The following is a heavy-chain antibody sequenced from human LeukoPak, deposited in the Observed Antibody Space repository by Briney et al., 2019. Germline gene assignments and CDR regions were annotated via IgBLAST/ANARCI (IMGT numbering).Heavy chain of an antibody. CDR3: AKGYCSSTSCRNDYYYGMDV. Sequence: GGSLRPSCAASGLPFSSYAMSWVRQATGKGLEWVSAISGSGGSTYYADSVKGRFTISRDNSKNTLYLQMNSLRAEGTAVYYCAKGYCSSTSCRNDYYYGMDVWGQGTTVTVSS. CDR2: ISGSGGST. D-gene: IGHD2-2*01. CDR1: GLPFSSYA. V-gene: IGHV3-23*01. J-gene: IGHJ6*02.